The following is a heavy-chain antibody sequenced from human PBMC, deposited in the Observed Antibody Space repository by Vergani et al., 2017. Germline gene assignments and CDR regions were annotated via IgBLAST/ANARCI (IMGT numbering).Heavy chain of an antibody. V-gene: IGHV1-69*06. Sequence: QVQLVQSGAEVKKPGSSVKVSCKASGGTFSSYAISWVRQAPGQGLERMGGIIPIFGTANYAQKFQGRVTITADKSTSTAYMELSSLRSEDTAVYYCARLPSSIAALGDYYYYGMDVWGQGTTVTVSS. CDR2: IIPIFGTA. J-gene: IGHJ6*02. D-gene: IGHD6-6*01. CDR1: GGTFSSYA. CDR3: ARLPSSIAALGDYYYYGMDV.